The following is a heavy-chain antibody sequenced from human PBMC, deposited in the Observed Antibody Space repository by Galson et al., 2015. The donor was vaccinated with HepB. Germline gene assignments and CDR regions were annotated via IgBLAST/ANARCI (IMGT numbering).Heavy chain of an antibody. CDR2: ISGSGGST. CDR3: AKDRGGGDYGDSGAFDY. Sequence: SLRLSCAASGFTFSSYAMSWVRQAPGKGLEWVSAISGSGGSTYYADSVKGRFTISRDNSKNTLYLQMNSLRAEDTAVYYCAKDRGGGDYGDSGAFDYWGQGTLVTVSS. CDR1: GFTFSSYA. V-gene: IGHV3-23*01. J-gene: IGHJ4*02. D-gene: IGHD4-17*01.